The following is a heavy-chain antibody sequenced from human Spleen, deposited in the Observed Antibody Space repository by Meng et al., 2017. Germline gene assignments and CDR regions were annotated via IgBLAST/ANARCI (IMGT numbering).Heavy chain of an antibody. CDR2: ISSSGSTI. V-gene: IGHV3-11*04. D-gene: IGHD2-2*01. CDR1: GFTFSDYY. J-gene: IGHJ6*02. CDR3: ARDRTLDYYYYGMDV. Sequence: GGSLRLSCAASGFTFSDYYMSWIRQAPGKGLEWVSYISSSGSTIYYADSVKGRFMISRDNSKNTLYLQMNTLRSEDTAVYYCARDRTLDYYYYGMDVWGQGTTVTVSS.